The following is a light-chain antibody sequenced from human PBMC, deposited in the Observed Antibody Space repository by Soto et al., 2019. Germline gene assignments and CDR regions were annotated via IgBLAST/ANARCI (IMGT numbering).Light chain of an antibody. CDR3: QQRSNWLIT. V-gene: IGKV3-11*01. CDR2: DAS. Sequence: IVLTQSPSTRFLAPGASSTLWCRASQSVSSYLAWYQQKNGQAPRLVIYDASNRATGIPASFSGSASGTDVTLTISSLETEDFAVYYCQQRSNWLITFGQGTRLEIK. J-gene: IGKJ5*01. CDR1: QSVSSY.